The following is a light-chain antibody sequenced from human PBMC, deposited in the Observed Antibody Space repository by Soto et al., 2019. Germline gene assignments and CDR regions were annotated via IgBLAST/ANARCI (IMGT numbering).Light chain of an antibody. V-gene: IGLV2-8*01. CDR3: SSFVHKNNLL. Sequence: QSALTQPPSASGSPGQSVTISCTGTSDDIGTYNYVSWFQLHSGNAPKLIIYEVDKRPSGVPNRFSGSKSGNTASLTISGLQAEDEADYYCSSFVHKNNLLFGGGTKLTVL. J-gene: IGLJ2*01. CDR1: SDDIGTYNY. CDR2: EVD.